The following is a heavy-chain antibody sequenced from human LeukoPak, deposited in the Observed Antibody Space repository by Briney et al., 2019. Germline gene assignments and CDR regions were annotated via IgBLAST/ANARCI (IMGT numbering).Heavy chain of an antibody. V-gene: IGHV1-46*01. CDR1: GYTFTDYY. Sequence: ASVKVSCKASGYTFTDYYIHWVRQAPGQGLEWMGIINPSGGGTNYAQKFQGRVTMTRDTSTSTLYMELSSLRSEDTAVYYCARDSPFRYYDSSGYLDYWGQGTLVTVSS. CDR3: ARDSPFRYYDSSGYLDY. J-gene: IGHJ4*02. D-gene: IGHD3-22*01. CDR2: INPSGGGT.